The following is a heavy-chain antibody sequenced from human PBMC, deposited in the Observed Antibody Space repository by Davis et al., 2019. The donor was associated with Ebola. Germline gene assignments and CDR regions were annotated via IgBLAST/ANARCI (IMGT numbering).Heavy chain of an antibody. CDR1: GFNFDDHA. CDR3: TRVTAGMATH. D-gene: IGHD5-24*01. J-gene: IGHJ4*02. CDR2: ISWHSRTV. V-gene: IGHV3-9*01. Sequence: PGGSLRLPCAASGFNFDDHAMHWVRQPSGKGLEWVSGISWHSRTVGYADSVRGRFTISRDSAKKSVYLQMNSLRTDDTAFYYCTRVTAGMATHWGQGTLVTVSS.